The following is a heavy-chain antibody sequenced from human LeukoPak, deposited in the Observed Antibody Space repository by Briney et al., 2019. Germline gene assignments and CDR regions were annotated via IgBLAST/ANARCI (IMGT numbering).Heavy chain of an antibody. Sequence: GESLKISCKGSGHTFSNYWIGWVRQMPGKGLEYLGIIYPGDSDTKYSPAFEGRITISVDKSITTAYLQWSSLKASDTAMYYCARPDDNADYILSYWGQGTLVTVSS. D-gene: IGHD4-17*01. J-gene: IGHJ1*01. CDR2: IYPGDSDT. V-gene: IGHV5-51*01. CDR1: GHTFSNYW. CDR3: ARPDDNADYILSY.